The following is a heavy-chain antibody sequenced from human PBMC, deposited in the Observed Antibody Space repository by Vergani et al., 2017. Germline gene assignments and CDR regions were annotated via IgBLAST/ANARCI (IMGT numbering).Heavy chain of an antibody. V-gene: IGHV3-48*01. J-gene: IGHJ6*02. Sequence: EAQLVESGGGLVQPGGSLRLSCAASGFTFSSYSMNWVRQAPGKGLEWVSYISSSSSTIYYADSVKGRFTISRDNAKNSLYLQMNSLRAEDTAVYYCARSAADYYYGMDVWGQGTTVTVSS. CDR3: ARSAADYYYGMDV. CDR1: GFTFSSYS. CDR2: ISSSSSTI. D-gene: IGHD6-25*01.